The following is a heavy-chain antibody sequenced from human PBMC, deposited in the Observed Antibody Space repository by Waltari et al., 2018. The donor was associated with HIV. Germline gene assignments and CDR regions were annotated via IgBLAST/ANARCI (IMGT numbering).Heavy chain of an antibody. CDR1: GFTFNPFA. D-gene: IGHD3-22*01. CDR3: GREGDYYDSSPFDY. V-gene: IGHV3-30-3*01. J-gene: IGHJ4*02. Sequence: QVQLVESGGGVVQPGRSLRLSCAASGFTFNPFAMHWVRQAPGKGLDWVAVISWDGSNKHYADSVKGRCTISRDNSRNSLYLQMSSLRAEDTAVYYCGREGDYYDSSPFDYWGQGTLVTVSS. CDR2: ISWDGSNK.